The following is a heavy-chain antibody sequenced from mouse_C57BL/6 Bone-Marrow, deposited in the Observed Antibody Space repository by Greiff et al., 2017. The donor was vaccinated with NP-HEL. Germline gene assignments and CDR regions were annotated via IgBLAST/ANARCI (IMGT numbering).Heavy chain of an antibody. CDR1: GYAFSSYW. Sequence: VQVVESGAELVKPGASVKISCKASGYAFSSYWMNWVKQRPGKGLEWIGQIYTGDGDTNYNGKFKDKASLTADKSSSTAYMQLSSLTSEDSAVYFCARGDYGGRGTLVTVSA. V-gene: IGHV1-80*01. CDR2: IYTGDGDT. CDR3: ARGDY. J-gene: IGHJ3*01.